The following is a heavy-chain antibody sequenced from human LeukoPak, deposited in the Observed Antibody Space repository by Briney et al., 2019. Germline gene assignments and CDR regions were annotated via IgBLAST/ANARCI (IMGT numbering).Heavy chain of an antibody. J-gene: IGHJ6*03. CDR3: ARGGQLLWFGELNYYYYMDV. CDR2: INPNSGGT. CDR1: GYTFTGYY. Sequence: GASVKVSCKASGYTFTGYYMHWVRQAPGQGLEWMGWINPNSGGTNYAQKFQGRVTMTRDTSISTAYMELSRLRSDDTAVYYCARGGQLLWFGELNYYYYMDVWGKGTTVTISS. V-gene: IGHV1-2*02. D-gene: IGHD3-10*01.